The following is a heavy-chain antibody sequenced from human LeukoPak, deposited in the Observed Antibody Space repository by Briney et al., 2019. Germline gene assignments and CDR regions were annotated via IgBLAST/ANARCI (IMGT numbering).Heavy chain of an antibody. Sequence: PSETLSLTCTVSGGSISSYYWSWIRQSAGKGLEWIGRIYTSGSTNYNPSLKSRVTISVDKSKNQFSLKLSSVTAADTAVYYCARGGGIAVAGYYFDYWGQGTLVTVSS. CDR3: ARGGGIAVAGYYFDY. CDR2: IYTSGST. D-gene: IGHD6-19*01. J-gene: IGHJ4*02. CDR1: GGSISSYY. V-gene: IGHV4-4*07.